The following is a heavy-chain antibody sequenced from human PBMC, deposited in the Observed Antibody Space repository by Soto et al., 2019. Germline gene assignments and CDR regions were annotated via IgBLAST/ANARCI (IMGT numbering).Heavy chain of an antibody. CDR2: ISYDGSNN. CDR3: AKDPRAQQLVRDY. J-gene: IGHJ4*02. D-gene: IGHD6-13*01. CDR1: GFTFSSYG. Sequence: QVQLVESGGGVVQPGRSLRLSCAASGFTFSSYGMHWVRQAPGKGLEWLAVISYDGSNNYYADSVKGRFTISRDNSKNTLYLQMNRMSAEDTAVYYCAKDPRAQQLVRDYWGQGTLVTVSS. V-gene: IGHV3-30*18.